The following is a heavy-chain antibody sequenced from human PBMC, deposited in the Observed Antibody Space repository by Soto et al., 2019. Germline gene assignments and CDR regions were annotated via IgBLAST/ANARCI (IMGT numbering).Heavy chain of an antibody. CDR3: ARGNSYGYYYYYYMDV. D-gene: IGHD5-18*01. J-gene: IGHJ6*03. V-gene: IGHV1-69*13. Sequence: ASVKVSCKASGGTFSSYAISWVRQAPGQGLEWMGGIIPIFGTANYAQKFQGRVTITADDSTSTAYMELSSLRSEDTAVYYCARGNSYGYYYYYYMDVWGRGTTVTVSS. CDR2: IIPIFGTA. CDR1: GGTFSSYA.